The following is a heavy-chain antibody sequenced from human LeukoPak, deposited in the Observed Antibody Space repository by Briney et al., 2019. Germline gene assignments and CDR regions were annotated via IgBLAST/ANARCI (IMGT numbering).Heavy chain of an antibody. D-gene: IGHD3-22*01. V-gene: IGHV3-23*01. J-gene: IGHJ4*02. CDR2: ISGSGGST. Sequence: GSLRLSCAASGFTFSSYAMSWVRQAPGKGLEWVSAISGSGGSTYYADSVKGRFTISRDNSKNTLYLQMNSLRAEDTAVYYCAKEYYYDSSGNYYFDYWGQGTLVTVSS. CDR3: AKEYYYDSSGNYYFDY. CDR1: GFTFSSYA.